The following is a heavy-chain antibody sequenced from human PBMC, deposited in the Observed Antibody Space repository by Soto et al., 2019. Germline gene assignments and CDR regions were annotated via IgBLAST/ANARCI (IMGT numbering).Heavy chain of an antibody. CDR1: GFTFSSYA. J-gene: IGHJ3*02. Sequence: GGSLRLSCAASGFTFSSYAMSWVRQAPGKGLEWVSAISGSGGSPYYADSVKGRFTISRDNSKNTLYLQMNSLRAEDTAVYYCAKDLRGCSGGSCYSMGAFDIWGQGTMVTVSS. CDR2: ISGSGGSP. V-gene: IGHV3-23*01. D-gene: IGHD2-15*01. CDR3: AKDLRGCSGGSCYSMGAFDI.